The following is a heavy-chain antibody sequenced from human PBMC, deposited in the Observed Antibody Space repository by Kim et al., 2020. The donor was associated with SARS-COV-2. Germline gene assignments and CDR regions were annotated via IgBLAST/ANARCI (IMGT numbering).Heavy chain of an antibody. V-gene: IGHV4-39*01. J-gene: IGHJ4*02. CDR2: IYYSGST. D-gene: IGHD2-8*02. Sequence: SETLSLTCTVSGGSISSSSYYWGWIRQPPGKGLEWIGSIYYSGSTYYNPSLKSRVTISVDTSKNQFSLKLSSVTAADTAVYYCARNGLVLVVGGDYWGQGTLVTVSS. CDR1: GGSISSSSYY. CDR3: ARNGLVLVVGGDY.